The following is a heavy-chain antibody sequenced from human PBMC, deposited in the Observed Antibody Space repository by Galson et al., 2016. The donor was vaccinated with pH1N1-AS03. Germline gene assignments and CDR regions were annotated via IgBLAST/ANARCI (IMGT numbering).Heavy chain of an antibody. CDR2: INHSGNT. Sequence: LSLTCAVYVGSFSGYYWSWIRQPPGQGLEWIGEINHSGNTNYNPSLKSRVTIAVDTSKNQFSLKLNSVTAADTAVYYCAGLVGGSLDYWGQGTLVTVSS. CDR1: VGSFSGYY. J-gene: IGHJ4*02. CDR3: AGLVGGSLDY. D-gene: IGHD1-26*01. V-gene: IGHV4-34*01.